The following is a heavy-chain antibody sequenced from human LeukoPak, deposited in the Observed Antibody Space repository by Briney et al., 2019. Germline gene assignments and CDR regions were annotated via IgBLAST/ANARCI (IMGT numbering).Heavy chain of an antibody. Sequence: SVKVSCKASGGTFGSYAISWVRQSPGQGLEWMGRIIPILGIANYAQKFQGRVTITADKSTSTAYMELSSLRSEDTAVYYCARGRSAYYYDSSDPFTEYFQHWGQGTLVTVSS. CDR3: ARGRSAYYYDSSDPFTEYFQH. V-gene: IGHV1-69*04. CDR2: IIPILGIA. J-gene: IGHJ1*01. D-gene: IGHD3-22*01. CDR1: GGTFGSYA.